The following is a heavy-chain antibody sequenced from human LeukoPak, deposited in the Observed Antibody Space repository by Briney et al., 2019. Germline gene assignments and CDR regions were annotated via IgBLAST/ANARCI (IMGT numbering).Heavy chain of an antibody. D-gene: IGHD6-19*01. CDR2: ISGSGGST. CDR3: ASWEGIAVSGHFDH. V-gene: IGHV3-23*01. Sequence: GGSLRLSCAASGFTFSSYAMSWVRQAPGKGLEWVSAISGSGGSTYYADSVKGRFTISRDNSKNTLYLQMNSLRVEDTAMYYCASWEGIAVSGHFDHWAQGTLVTVSS. CDR1: GFTFSSYA. J-gene: IGHJ4*02.